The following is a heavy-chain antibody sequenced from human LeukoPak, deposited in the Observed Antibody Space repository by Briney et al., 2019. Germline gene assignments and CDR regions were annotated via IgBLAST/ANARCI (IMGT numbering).Heavy chain of an antibody. CDR1: GYTFTGYY. V-gene: IGHV1-2*02. D-gene: IGHD1-26*01. Sequence: GASVKVSCKASGYTFTGYYMHWVRQAPGQGLEWMGWINPNSGGTNYAQKFQGRVTMTRDTSISTAYMELSRLRSDDTAVYYCARDIISGSYYTDYWGQGTLVTVSS. CDR2: INPNSGGT. CDR3: ARDIISGSYYTDY. J-gene: IGHJ4*02.